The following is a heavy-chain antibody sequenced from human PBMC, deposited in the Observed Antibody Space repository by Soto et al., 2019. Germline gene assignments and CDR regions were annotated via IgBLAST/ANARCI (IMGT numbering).Heavy chain of an antibody. Sequence: QVQLVQSGAEVKKPGSSVKVSCKASGGTYSSYAISWVRQAPGQGLEWMGGIIPIFGTADYAQKFQGRVTITADESTSTAYMDLSSLRSEDTAVYYCARHLGGNHYYYGMDVWGQGTTVTVSS. J-gene: IGHJ6*02. CDR1: GGTYSSYA. D-gene: IGHD3-16*01. CDR3: ARHLGGNHYYYGMDV. CDR2: IIPIFGTA. V-gene: IGHV1-69*12.